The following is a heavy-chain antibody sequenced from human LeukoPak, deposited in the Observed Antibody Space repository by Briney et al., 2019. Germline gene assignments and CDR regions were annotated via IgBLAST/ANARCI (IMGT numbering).Heavy chain of an antibody. CDR3: ARHQELLSWVWDY. V-gene: IGHV4-59*08. Sequence: SETLSLTCTVSGGSISSYYWSWIRQPPGKGLEWIGYIYYSGSTNYNPSLKSRATISVDTSKNQFSLKLSSVTAADTAVYYCARHQELLSWVWDYWGQGTLVTVSS. CDR2: IYYSGST. J-gene: IGHJ4*02. D-gene: IGHD2-21*02. CDR1: GGSISSYY.